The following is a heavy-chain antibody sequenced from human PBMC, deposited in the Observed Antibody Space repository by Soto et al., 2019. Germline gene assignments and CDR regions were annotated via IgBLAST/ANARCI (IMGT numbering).Heavy chain of an antibody. D-gene: IGHD3-10*01. Sequence: PSETLSLTCAVYGGSFSGYYWSWIRQPPGKGLEWIGEINHSGSTNYNPSLKSRVTISVDTSKNQFSLKLSSVTAADTAVYYCARAGRILLWFGESSAAYNWFDPWGQGTLVTVSS. CDR3: ARAGRILLWFGESSAAYNWFDP. J-gene: IGHJ5*02. V-gene: IGHV4-34*01. CDR1: GGSFSGYY. CDR2: INHSGST.